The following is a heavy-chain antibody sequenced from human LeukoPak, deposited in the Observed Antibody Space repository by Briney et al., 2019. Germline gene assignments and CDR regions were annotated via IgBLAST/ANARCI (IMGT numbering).Heavy chain of an antibody. CDR1: GGSISSSSYY. V-gene: IGHV4-39*01. D-gene: IGHD3-9*01. CDR3: ARQLRNYDILTGYSYYFDY. Sequence: SETLSLTCTVSGGSISSSSYYWGWIRQPPGKGLEWIGSIYYSGSTYYNPSLKRRVTISVDTSKNQFSLQLSSVTAADTAVYYCARQLRNYDILTGYSYYFDYWGQGTLVTVSS. CDR2: IYYSGST. J-gene: IGHJ4*02.